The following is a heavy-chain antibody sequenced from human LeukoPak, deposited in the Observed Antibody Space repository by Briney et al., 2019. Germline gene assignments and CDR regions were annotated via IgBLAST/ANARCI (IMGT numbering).Heavy chain of an antibody. CDR1: DDSFSTHY. V-gene: IGHV4-59*11. D-gene: IGHD4-17*01. CDR3: ARDPTTVTKGFDI. CDR2: ISSIGST. Sequence: SETLSLTCSVSDDSFSTHYWTWIRQPPGKGLEWMEYISSIGSTNYNPSLKSRVTISVDTSKKQFSLKMTSVTAADTAVYYRARDPTTVTKGFDIWGQGTMVTVSS. J-gene: IGHJ3*02.